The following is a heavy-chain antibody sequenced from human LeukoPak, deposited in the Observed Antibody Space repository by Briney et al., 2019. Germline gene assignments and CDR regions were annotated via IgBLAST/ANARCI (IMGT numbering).Heavy chain of an antibody. J-gene: IGHJ4*02. CDR2: ISYDGSNK. CDR3: AKAGCSSTTCYVNC. D-gene: IGHD2-2*01. CDR1: GFLFSTYG. V-gene: IGHV3-30*18. Sequence: GGSLRLSCAASGFLFSTYGMHWVRQAPGKGLEWVAAISYDGSNKDYADSVKGRFTISRDNSKNTLYLQMNSLRAEDTALYYCAKAGCSSTTCYVNCWGQGTLVTVSS.